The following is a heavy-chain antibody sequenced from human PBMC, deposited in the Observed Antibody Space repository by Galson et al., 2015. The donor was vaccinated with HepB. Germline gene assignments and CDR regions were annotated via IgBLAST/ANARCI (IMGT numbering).Heavy chain of an antibody. Sequence: SVKVSCKASGYIFTNYVINWVRQAPGQGLERMGWINTNTGNPTYAQGFTGRFVFSLDTSVNTAYLQISSLKAEDTAVYYCAREFFGVTTADCDYWGQGTLVTVSS. CDR2: INTNTGNP. D-gene: IGHD4-17*01. J-gene: IGHJ4*02. CDR1: GYIFTNYV. CDR3: AREFFGVTTADCDY. V-gene: IGHV7-4-1*02.